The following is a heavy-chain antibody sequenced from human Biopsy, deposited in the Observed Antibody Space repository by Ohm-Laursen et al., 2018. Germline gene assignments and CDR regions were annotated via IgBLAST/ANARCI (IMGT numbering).Heavy chain of an antibody. CDR1: GFTFSPYT. CDR3: ARIFLVGVTPGYGMDV. J-gene: IGHJ6*02. V-gene: IGHV3-21*01. D-gene: IGHD1-26*01. CDR2: ISSSGNFM. Sequence: SLRLPCAASGFTFSPYTMTWVRQAPGKGLEWVSSISSSGNFMYYTDSVKGRFTISRDNAKNSLYLQMNGLRAEDTALYYCARIFLVGVTPGYGMDVWGQGTTVTVSS.